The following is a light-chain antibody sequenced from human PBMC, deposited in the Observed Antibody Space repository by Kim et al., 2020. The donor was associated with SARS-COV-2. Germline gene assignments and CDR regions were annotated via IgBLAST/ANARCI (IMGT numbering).Light chain of an antibody. J-gene: IGKJ1*01. CDR1: QNINNF. V-gene: IGKV1-39*01. CDR2: AAS. CDR3: QQSYNTPRT. Sequence: ASVGDNVHVSCRASQNINNFLNWYQQKPGKAPDVLIYAASNLQSGVPSRFSGSGSGTDFTLTINSLQPEDFATYYCQQSYNTPRTFGQGTKVDIK.